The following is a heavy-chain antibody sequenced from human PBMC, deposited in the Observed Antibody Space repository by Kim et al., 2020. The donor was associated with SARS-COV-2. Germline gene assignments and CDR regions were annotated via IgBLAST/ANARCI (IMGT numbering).Heavy chain of an antibody. Sequence: SETLSLTCTVSGGSISSGSYYWSWIRQPAGKGLEWIGRIYTSGSTNYNPSLKSRVTISVDTSKNQFSLKLSSVTAADTAVYYCARAEGDILTGPYFDYWGQGTLVTVSS. D-gene: IGHD3-9*01. V-gene: IGHV4-61*02. CDR1: GGSISSGSYY. J-gene: IGHJ4*02. CDR2: IYTSGST. CDR3: ARAEGDILTGPYFDY.